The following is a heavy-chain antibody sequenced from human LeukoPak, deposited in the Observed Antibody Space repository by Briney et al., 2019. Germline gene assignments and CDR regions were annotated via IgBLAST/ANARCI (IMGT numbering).Heavy chain of an antibody. V-gene: IGHV4-59*01. J-gene: IGHJ5*02. CDR1: GGSISSYY. Sequence: SETLSLTCTVSGGSISSYYWSWIRQPPGKGLEWIGYIYYSGSTNYNPSLKSRVTISVDTSKNQFSLKLSSVTAADTAVYYCARIHKPRGWFDPWGRGTLVTVSS. CDR2: IYYSGST. D-gene: IGHD3-16*01. CDR3: ARIHKPRGWFDP.